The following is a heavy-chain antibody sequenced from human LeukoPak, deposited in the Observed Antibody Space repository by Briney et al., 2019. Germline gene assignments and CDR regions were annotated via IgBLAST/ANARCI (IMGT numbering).Heavy chain of an antibody. CDR3: ARDQGGDYSDAFDI. D-gene: IGHD4-17*01. J-gene: IGHJ3*02. V-gene: IGHV4-38-2*02. Sequence: PSETLSLTRAVSGYSISSGYYWGWIRQPPGKGLEWIGSIYHSGSTYYNPSLKSRVTISVDTSKNQFSLKLSSVTAADTAVYYCARDQGGDYSDAFDIWGQGTMVTVS. CDR2: IYHSGST. CDR1: GYSISSGYY.